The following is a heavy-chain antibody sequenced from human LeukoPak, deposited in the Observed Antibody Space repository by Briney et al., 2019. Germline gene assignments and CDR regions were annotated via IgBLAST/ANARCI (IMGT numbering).Heavy chain of an antibody. CDR2: IYSSGTT. J-gene: IGHJ6*03. V-gene: IGHV4-59*11. Sequence: SETLSLTCTVSGGSISGHYWSWIRQPPGKGLEWIGYIYSSGTTNYNPSLRSRLTISVDTSRSQFSLKLISVTAADAAVYYCARVAERWLIRVSYYYMDVWGKGTTVTVSS. CDR1: GGSISGHY. CDR3: ARVAERWLIRVSYYYMDV. D-gene: IGHD6-19*01.